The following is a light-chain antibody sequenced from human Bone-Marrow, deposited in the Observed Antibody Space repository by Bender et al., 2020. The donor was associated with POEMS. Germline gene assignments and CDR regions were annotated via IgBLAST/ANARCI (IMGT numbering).Light chain of an antibody. V-gene: IGLV3-1*01. CDR2: QDG. J-gene: IGLJ2*01. CDR1: KLGEQY. CDR3: QTWDNSVV. Sequence: SYELTQPPSVSVSPGQTASITCSGNKLGEQYVCWYQQKPGQSPVLVIYQDGRRPSGIPERFSGSRSGNTATLTISGTQPMDEADYYCQTWDNSVVFGGGTRLTVL.